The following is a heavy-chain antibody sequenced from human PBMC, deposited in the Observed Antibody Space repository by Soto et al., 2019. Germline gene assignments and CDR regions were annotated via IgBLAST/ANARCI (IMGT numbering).Heavy chain of an antibody. V-gene: IGHV3-33*01. CDR2: IWYDGSNK. Sequence: PGGSLRLSCAASGFTFSNYGMHWVRQAPGKGLEWVAVIWYDGSNKYYADSVKGRFTISRDNSKNTLYLQMNSLRAEDTAVYYCARDPDIVVVTAIAGIYYNGMDVWGQGTTVTVSS. CDR1: GFTFSNYG. J-gene: IGHJ6*02. CDR3: ARDPDIVVVTAIAGIYYNGMDV. D-gene: IGHD2-21*02.